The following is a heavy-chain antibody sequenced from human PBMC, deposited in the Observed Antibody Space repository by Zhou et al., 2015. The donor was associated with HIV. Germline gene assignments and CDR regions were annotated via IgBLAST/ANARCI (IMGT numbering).Heavy chain of an antibody. J-gene: IGHJ4*02. CDR2: IIPMFGTT. CDR1: GGTFSSYA. D-gene: IGHD5-24*01. CDR3: ASPRDGYNSFPVD. Sequence: QVQLVQSGAEVKKPGSSVKVSCKASGGTFSSYAISWVRQAPGQGLEWMGGIIPMFGTTNYAQKFQGRATITADESTNTAYMELSSLRSEDTAVYYCASPRDGYNSFPVDWGQGTLVTVSS. V-gene: IGHV1-69*12.